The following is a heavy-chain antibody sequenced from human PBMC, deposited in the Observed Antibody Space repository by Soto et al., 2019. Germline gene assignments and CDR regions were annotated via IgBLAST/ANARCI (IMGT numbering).Heavy chain of an antibody. V-gene: IGHV3-23*01. CDR3: AKKVNSGSGSQFFDY. Sequence: EVQLLESGGGSVQPGGSLRLSCAASGFTFSSYSMSWVRQAPGKGLEWVSGFRSGGDDETTYYADAVRGRFTISRDNSKNTLFLQMNSLRAEDTAIYYCAKKVNSGSGSQFFDYWGQGTLVTVSS. CDR1: GFTFSSYS. CDR2: FRSGGDDETT. J-gene: IGHJ4*02. D-gene: IGHD3-10*01.